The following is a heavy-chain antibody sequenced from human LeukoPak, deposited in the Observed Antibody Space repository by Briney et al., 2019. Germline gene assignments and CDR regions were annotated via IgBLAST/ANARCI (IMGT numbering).Heavy chain of an antibody. V-gene: IGHV3-23*01. Sequence: GGSLRLSCAASGFKFDDHGMTWVRQAPGKGLEWVSGITGSSTWTYYADSVRGRFTISRDNSKNTLHLQMNNLTADDTAIYYCARELVSLGTGYFDLWGRGNLVTVSS. D-gene: IGHD7-27*01. J-gene: IGHJ2*01. CDR2: ITGSSTWT. CDR1: GFKFDDHG. CDR3: ARELVSLGTGYFDL.